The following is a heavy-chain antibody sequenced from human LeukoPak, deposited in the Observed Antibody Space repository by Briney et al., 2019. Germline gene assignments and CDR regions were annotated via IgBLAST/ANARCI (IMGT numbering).Heavy chain of an antibody. CDR1: AGSISNYY. D-gene: IGHD6-13*01. CDR2: IYYSGST. CDR3: ARLSHPADSTWFFDY. J-gene: IGHJ4*02. Sequence: SETLSLTCSVSAGSISNYYWSWIRQPPGKELEWIAYIYYSGSTNYNPSLKSRVTISVDTSKNQFSLNLSSVTAADTAVYYCARLSHPADSTWFFDYWGQGTLVTVSS. V-gene: IGHV4-59*08.